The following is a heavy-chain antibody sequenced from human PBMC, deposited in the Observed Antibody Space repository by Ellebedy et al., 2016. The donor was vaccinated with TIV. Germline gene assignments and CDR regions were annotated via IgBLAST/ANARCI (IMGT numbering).Heavy chain of an antibody. CDR1: GFTFSDYY. V-gene: IGHV3-30-3*01. J-gene: IGHJ6*03. CDR3: ARDPVIVGATTYYYYYMDV. Sequence: GESLKISCAASGFTFSDYYMSWIRQAPGKGLEWVAVISYDGSNKYYADSVKGRFTISRDNSKNTLYLQMNSLRAEDTAVYYCARDPVIVGATTYYYYYMDVWGKGTTVTVSS. CDR2: ISYDGSNK. D-gene: IGHD1-26*01.